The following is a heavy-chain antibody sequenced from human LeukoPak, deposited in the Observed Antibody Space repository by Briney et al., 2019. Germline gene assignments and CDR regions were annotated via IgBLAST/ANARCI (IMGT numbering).Heavy chain of an antibody. CDR2: IYFSGST. CDR3: AGGGVLKSVDY. Sequence: SGTLSLTCSVSGGSIGSHYWTWIRQPPGRGPEWIGYIYFSGSTNYNPSLKSRVTISVDTSKNHFSLKLTSVTAADTAIYYCAGGGVLKSVDYWGQGTLVTVSS. CDR1: GGSIGSHY. D-gene: IGHD3-16*01. J-gene: IGHJ4*02. V-gene: IGHV4-59*11.